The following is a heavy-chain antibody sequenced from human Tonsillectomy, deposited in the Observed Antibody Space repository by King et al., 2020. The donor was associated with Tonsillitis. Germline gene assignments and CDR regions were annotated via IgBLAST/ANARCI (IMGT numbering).Heavy chain of an antibody. CDR3: ARDFAPLLYSSDWHSYGMDV. J-gene: IGHJ6*02. D-gene: IGHD6-19*01. CDR2: MSYDGSNK. CDR1: GFTFTNYG. V-gene: IGHV3-33*05. Sequence: VQLVESGGGVVQPGRSLRLSCAASGFTFTNYGMHWVRQAPGKGLEWVAVMSYDGSNKYYADSVKGRFTISRDNSKNTLYLQMNSLRAEDTAVYYCARDFAPLLYSSDWHSYGMDVWGQGTTVTVSS.